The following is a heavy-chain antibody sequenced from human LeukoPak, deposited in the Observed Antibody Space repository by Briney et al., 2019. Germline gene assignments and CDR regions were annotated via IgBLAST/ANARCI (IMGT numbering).Heavy chain of an antibody. V-gene: IGHV3-30*03. CDR3: ARDRGDGYNYGPLDY. CDR2: ISYDGSNK. Sequence: QPGGSLRLSCAASGFTFSSYGMHWVRQAPGKGLEWVAVISYDGSNKYYADSVKGRFTISRDNSKNTLYLQMNSLRAEDTAVYYCARDRGDGYNYGPLDYWGQGTLVTVSS. CDR1: GFTFSSYG. J-gene: IGHJ4*02. D-gene: IGHD5-24*01.